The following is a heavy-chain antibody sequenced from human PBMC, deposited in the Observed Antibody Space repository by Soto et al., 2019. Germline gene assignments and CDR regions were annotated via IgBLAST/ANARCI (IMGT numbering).Heavy chain of an antibody. CDR1: GFTFSSYA. J-gene: IGHJ5*02. V-gene: IGHV3-30-3*01. CDR2: ISYDGSNE. CDR3: ARRDWFDP. Sequence: PGGSLRLSCAASGFTFSSYAMHWVRQAPGKGLEWVALISYDGSNEYYADSVKGRFTISRDNSKNTLYLQMNSLRAEDTAVYYCARRDWFDPWGQGTLVTVSS.